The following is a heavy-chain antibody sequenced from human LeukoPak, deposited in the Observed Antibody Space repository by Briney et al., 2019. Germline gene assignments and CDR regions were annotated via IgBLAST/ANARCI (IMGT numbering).Heavy chain of an antibody. V-gene: IGHV4-30-2*01. CDR3: VLELSFYGDYRNPQSNY. CDR1: GGSISSGGYS. Sequence: SQTLSLTCAVSGGSISSGGYSWSWIRQPPGKGLEWIGYIYHSGSTYYNPSLKSRVTISVDTSKNQFSLKLSSVTAADTAVYYCVLELSFYGDYRNPQSNYWGQGTLVTVSS. J-gene: IGHJ4*02. D-gene: IGHD4-17*01. CDR2: IYHSGST.